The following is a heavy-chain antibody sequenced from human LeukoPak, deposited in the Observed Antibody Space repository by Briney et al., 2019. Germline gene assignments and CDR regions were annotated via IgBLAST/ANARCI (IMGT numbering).Heavy chain of an antibody. CDR2: SSSSGNTI. V-gene: IGHV3-48*03. CDR3: ARWGRIASRVYNYYGMDV. CDR1: GFTFSSYE. Sequence: PGGSLRLSCAASGFTFSSYEMNWVRQAPGKGLEWVSYSSSSGNTIYYADSVKGRFTISRDKAKNSLYLQMNSLRAEDTAVYYWARWGRIASRVYNYYGMDVWGQGTTVTVSS. J-gene: IGHJ6*02. D-gene: IGHD3-3*02.